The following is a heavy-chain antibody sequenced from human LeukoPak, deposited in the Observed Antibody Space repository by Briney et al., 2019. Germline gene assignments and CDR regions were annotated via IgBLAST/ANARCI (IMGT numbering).Heavy chain of an antibody. V-gene: IGHV1-69*04. CDR3: ARDQIGYCDY. CDR2: IIPILGIA. CDR1: GGTFSSYT. D-gene: IGHD3-22*01. J-gene: IGHJ4*02. Sequence: SVKVSCKASGGTFSSYTVSWVRQAPGQGLEWMGRIIPILGIANYAQKLQGRVTITADKSTSTAYMELSSLRSEDTAVYYCARDQIGYCDYWGQGTLVTVSS.